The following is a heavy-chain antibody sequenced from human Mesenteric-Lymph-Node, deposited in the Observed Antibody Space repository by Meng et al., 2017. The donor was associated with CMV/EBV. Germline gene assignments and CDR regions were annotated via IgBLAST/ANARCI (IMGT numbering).Heavy chain of an antibody. CDR3: ARRRYGSPSNWFDP. J-gene: IGHJ5*02. CDR2: ISSSGETI. V-gene: IGHV3-48*04. D-gene: IGHD6-6*01. Sequence: GESLKISCAVSEFTSSIYWMTWVRQAPGKGLEWISYISSSGETIYYADSVKGRFTISRDNAKNSLYLQMNSLRAEDTAVYYCARRRYGSPSNWFDPWGQGTLVTVSS. CDR1: EFTSSIYW.